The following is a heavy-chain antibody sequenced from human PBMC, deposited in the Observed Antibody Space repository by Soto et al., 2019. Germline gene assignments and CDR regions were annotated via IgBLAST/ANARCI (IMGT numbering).Heavy chain of an antibody. Sequence: QVQLVQSGAEVRKPGSSVKVSCKASGGTFNRHAISWVRQAPGQGLEWMGGIIPMFGTANHAQKFQGRVTIIADESTSTAYMEVSSLRSEDTAIYYRARGWGSDSSDYYYAYWGQGTRVIVSS. CDR1: GGTFNRHA. CDR3: ARGWGSDSSDYYYAY. J-gene: IGHJ4*02. D-gene: IGHD3-22*01. CDR2: IIPMFGTA. V-gene: IGHV1-69*01.